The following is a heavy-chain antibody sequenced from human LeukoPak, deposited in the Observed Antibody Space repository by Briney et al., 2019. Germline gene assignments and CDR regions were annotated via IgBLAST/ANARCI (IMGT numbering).Heavy chain of an antibody. D-gene: IGHD3-10*01. CDR2: IYPGDSDT. CDR3: ARLGYYYGSGSYYNVAGPLYYGMDV. V-gene: IGHV5-51*01. CDR1: GYSFTSYW. Sequence: GESLKISCKGSGYSFTSYWIGWVRQMPGKGLEWMGIIYPGDSDTRYSPSFQDQVTISSDKSISTAYLQWSSRKASDTAMYYCARLGYYYGSGSYYNVAGPLYYGMDVWGQGTTVTVSS. J-gene: IGHJ6*02.